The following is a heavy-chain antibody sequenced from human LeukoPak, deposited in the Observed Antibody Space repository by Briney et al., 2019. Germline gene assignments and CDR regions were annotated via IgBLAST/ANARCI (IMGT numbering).Heavy chain of an antibody. J-gene: IGHJ3*02. V-gene: IGHV3-64D*09. Sequence: GGSLRLSCSASGYTFRNYAMHCVREAPGEGREYVSDITGNGGSTFYVDSVEGRFALSRDNSKNTLYLQVSSLRTEETAVYYCARGLYSSGYYYDAFDIWGQGTMVTVSS. D-gene: IGHD3-22*01. CDR1: GYTFRNYA. CDR3: ARGLYSSGYYYDAFDI. CDR2: ITGNGGST.